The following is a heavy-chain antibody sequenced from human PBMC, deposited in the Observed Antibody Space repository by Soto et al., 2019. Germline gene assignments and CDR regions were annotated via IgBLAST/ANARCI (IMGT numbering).Heavy chain of an antibody. V-gene: IGHV5-51*01. CDR3: ARHLGNGGKNPWAIHDAFDI. J-gene: IGHJ3*02. D-gene: IGHD2-8*01. CDR2: IYPGDSDT. Sequence: GESLKISCKGSGYSFTSYWIGWVRQMPGKCLEWMGTIYPGDSDTRYSPSFQGQVTISADKSISTAYLQWSSLKASDTAMYYCARHLGNGGKNPWAIHDAFDIWGQGTMVTVSS. CDR1: GYSFTSYW.